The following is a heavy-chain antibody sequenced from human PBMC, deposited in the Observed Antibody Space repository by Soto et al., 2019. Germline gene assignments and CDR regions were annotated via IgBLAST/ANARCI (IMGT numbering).Heavy chain of an antibody. CDR3: ARGPNWNYYYYGVDV. J-gene: IGHJ6*02. CDR1: GVSISDYS. Sequence: QVQLQESGPGLVKPSETLSLTCSVSGVSISDYSWSWFRQPAVKGLEWLGRIYTSGSTNYNPSLQSRVSMSIDTSKNHFSLNLNSVTAADTAVYYCARGPNWNYYYYGVDVWGQGTTVTVSS. D-gene: IGHD1-20*01. CDR2: IYTSGST. V-gene: IGHV4-4*07.